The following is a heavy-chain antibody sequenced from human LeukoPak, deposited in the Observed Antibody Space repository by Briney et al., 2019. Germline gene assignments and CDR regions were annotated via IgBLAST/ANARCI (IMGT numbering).Heavy chain of an antibody. CDR3: ARDRRYGDYYGMDV. V-gene: IGHV1-18*01. Sequence: ASVKVSCTASGYTFTSYGISWVRQAPGQGLEWMGWISAYNGNTNYAQKLQGRVTMTTDTSTSTAYMELRSLRSDDTAVYYCARDRRYGDYYGMDVWGQGTTVTVSS. CDR1: GYTFTSYG. J-gene: IGHJ6*02. CDR2: ISAYNGNT. D-gene: IGHD4-17*01.